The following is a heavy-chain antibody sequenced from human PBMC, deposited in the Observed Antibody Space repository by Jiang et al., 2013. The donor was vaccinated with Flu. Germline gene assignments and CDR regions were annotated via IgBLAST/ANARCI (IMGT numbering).Heavy chain of an antibody. J-gene: IGHJ4*02. V-gene: IGHV3-11*05. CDR2: ISSSSSYT. D-gene: IGHD3-9*01. Sequence: QLVESGGGLVKPGGSLRLSCAASGFTFSDYYMSWIRQAPGKGLEWVSYISSSSSYTNYADSVKGRFTISRDNAKNSLYLQMNSLRAEDTAVYYCARDKYDILTGYSSYRGSDIPLDYWGQGTLVTVSS. CDR3: ARDKYDILTGYSSYRGSDIPLDY. CDR1: GFTFSDYY.